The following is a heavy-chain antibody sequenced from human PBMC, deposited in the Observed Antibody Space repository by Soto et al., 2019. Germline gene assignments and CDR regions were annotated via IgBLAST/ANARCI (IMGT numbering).Heavy chain of an antibody. J-gene: IGHJ4*02. D-gene: IGHD2-15*01. CDR2: INPNNGGT. CDR1: GYTFTDYY. V-gene: IGHV1-2*04. Sequence: QVQLVQSGADLKKPGASVKVSCKASGYTFTDYYMHWVRQAPGQGLEWMGWINPNNGGTSYAQKFEGWVTMTRDTSSSTAYMEVRRLTSDDTAVYYCARGSPTTTPFDYWGQGTLFTVSS. CDR3: ARGSPTTTPFDY.